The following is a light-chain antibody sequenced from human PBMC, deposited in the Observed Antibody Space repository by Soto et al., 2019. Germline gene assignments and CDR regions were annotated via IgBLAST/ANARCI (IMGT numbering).Light chain of an antibody. J-gene: IGLJ1*01. V-gene: IGLV2-23*02. CDR3: CSYAGSSTPLI. CDR1: SSDVGSYNL. CDR2: EVS. Sequence: QPVRTQPASVSGSPGQSITISCTGTSSDVGSYNLVSWYQQHPGKAPKLMIYEVSKRPSGVSNRFSGSKSGNTASLTISGLQAEDEADYYCCSYAGSSTPLIFGTGT.